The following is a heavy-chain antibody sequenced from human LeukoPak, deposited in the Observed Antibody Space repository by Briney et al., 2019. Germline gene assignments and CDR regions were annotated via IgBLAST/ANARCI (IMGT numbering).Heavy chain of an antibody. Sequence: PSETLSLSCTVSGGSISTYYWSWIRQPPGKGLEWIGYIYHSGSTNYNPSLKSRITISVDTSKNQFSLKLSSVTAADTAVYYCATNRGTRTTKPRPYYYDSSGYPLSLDYWGQGTLVTVSS. D-gene: IGHD3-22*01. J-gene: IGHJ4*02. CDR3: ATNRGTRTTKPRPYYYDSSGYPLSLDY. CDR1: GGSISTYY. V-gene: IGHV4-59*12. CDR2: IYHSGST.